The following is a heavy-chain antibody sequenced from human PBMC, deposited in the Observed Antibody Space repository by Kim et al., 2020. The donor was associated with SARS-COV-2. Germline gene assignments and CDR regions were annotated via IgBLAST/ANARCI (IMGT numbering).Heavy chain of an antibody. J-gene: IGHJ4*02. D-gene: IGHD3-22*01. V-gene: IGHV3-30*07. Sequence: YYADPVKGRFTISRDNSKNTLYLQMSGLRAEDTAVYFCARDYDSSGYYLYHWGQGTLVTVSS. CDR3: ARDYDSSGYYLYH.